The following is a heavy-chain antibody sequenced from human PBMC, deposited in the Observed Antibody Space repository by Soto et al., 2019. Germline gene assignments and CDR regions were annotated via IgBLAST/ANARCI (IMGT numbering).Heavy chain of an antibody. D-gene: IGHD3-3*01. V-gene: IGHV1-69*13. CDR2: IIPIFGSP. CDR3: AGPSGAAPSPIGDYRYAMEV. Sequence: SVKVSCKAAGSTFNSFAVHWVRQAPGQGLEWMGGIIPIFGSPIFAQKFQGRVTITADACTGTVFLDLSSLRYEDTDVYYCAGPSGAAPSPIGDYRYAMEVWGQGTAVTVS. J-gene: IGHJ6*02. CDR1: GSTFNSFA.